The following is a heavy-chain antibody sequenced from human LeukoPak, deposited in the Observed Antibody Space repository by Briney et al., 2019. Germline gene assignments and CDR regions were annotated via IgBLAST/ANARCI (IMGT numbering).Heavy chain of an antibody. D-gene: IGHD1-26*01. Sequence: PGGSLRLSCAASGFTFSSYAMSWVRQAPGKGLEWVSAISGSGGSTYYADSVKGRFTISRDNSKNTLYLQMNSQRAEDTAVYYCARAGWESPLWWFDPWGQGTLVTVSS. CDR2: ISGSGGST. J-gene: IGHJ5*02. CDR3: ARAGWESPLWWFDP. CDR1: GFTFSSYA. V-gene: IGHV3-23*01.